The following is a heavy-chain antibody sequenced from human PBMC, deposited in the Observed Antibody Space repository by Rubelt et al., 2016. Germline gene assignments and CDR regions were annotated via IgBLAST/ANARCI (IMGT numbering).Heavy chain of an antibody. CDR2: ITTNTGNP. Sequence: QVQLVQSGSELKKPGASVKVSCKASGYTFTSYAMHWVRQAPGQGLEWMGWITTNTGNPTDAQGFTGRFVVSCDTAVSTSYLQISSLKAEDTAVYYCARVIAAAGRDGNYFDYWGQGTLVTVSS. CDR1: GYTFTSYA. D-gene: IGHD6-13*01. V-gene: IGHV7-4-1*02. CDR3: ARVIAAAGRDGNYFDY. J-gene: IGHJ4*02.